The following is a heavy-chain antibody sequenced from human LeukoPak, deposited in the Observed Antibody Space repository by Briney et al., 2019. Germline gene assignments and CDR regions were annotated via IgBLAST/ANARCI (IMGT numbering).Heavy chain of an antibody. D-gene: IGHD6-19*01. CDR1: GFTFDDYA. Sequence: GGSLRLSRAASGFTFDDYAMHWVRQAPGKGLEWVSGISWNSGSIGYADSVKGRFTISRDNAKNSLYLQMNSLRAEDTALYYCAKDMSYSSGWYYFDYWGQGTLVTVSS. CDR2: ISWNSGSI. V-gene: IGHV3-9*01. CDR3: AKDMSYSSGWYYFDY. J-gene: IGHJ4*02.